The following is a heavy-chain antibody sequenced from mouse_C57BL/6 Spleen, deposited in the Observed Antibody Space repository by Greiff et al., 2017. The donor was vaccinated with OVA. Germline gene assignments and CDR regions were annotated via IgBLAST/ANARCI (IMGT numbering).Heavy chain of an antibody. J-gene: IGHJ2*01. CDR1: GYAFTNYL. V-gene: IGHV1-54*01. D-gene: IGHD2-12*01. CDR3: ARSYSGYFDY. CDR2: INPGSGGT. Sequence: QVQLQQSGAELVRPGTSVKVSCKASGYAFTNYLIEWVKQRPGQGLEWIGVINPGSGGTNYNEKFKGKATLTADKSSSTAHMQLSSLTSEDSAVYFCARSYSGYFDYWGQGTTLTVSS.